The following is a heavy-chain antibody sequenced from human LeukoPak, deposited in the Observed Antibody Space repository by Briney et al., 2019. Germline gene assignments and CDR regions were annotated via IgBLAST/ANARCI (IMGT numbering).Heavy chain of an antibody. CDR2: IDPSDSYT. Sequence: GESLKISCKGSGYSFTSYWISWVRQMPGKGLEWMVRIDPSDSYTNYSPSFQGHVTISADKSISTAYLQWSSLKASDTAMYYCARHSYSSSPEGWFDPWGQGTLVTVSS. CDR3: ARHSYSSSPEGWFDP. V-gene: IGHV5-10-1*01. CDR1: GYSFTSYW. J-gene: IGHJ5*02. D-gene: IGHD6-6*01.